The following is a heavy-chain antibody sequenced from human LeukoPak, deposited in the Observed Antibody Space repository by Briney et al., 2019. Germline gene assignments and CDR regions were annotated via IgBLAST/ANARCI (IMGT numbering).Heavy chain of an antibody. CDR1: GGSISSSSYY. CDR2: IYHSGST. D-gene: IGHD2-21*01. CDR3: ARHEVGMGAFLY. V-gene: IGHV4-39*07. Sequence: PSETLSLTCTVSGGSISSSSYYWGWIRQPPGKGLEWIGSIYHSGSTYYNPSLKSRVAISVDTSKNQFSLKLSSVTAADTAVYYCARHEVGMGAFLYWGQGTLVTVSS. J-gene: IGHJ4*02.